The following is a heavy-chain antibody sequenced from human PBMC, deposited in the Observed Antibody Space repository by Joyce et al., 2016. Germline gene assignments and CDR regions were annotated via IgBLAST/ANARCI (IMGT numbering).Heavy chain of an antibody. V-gene: IGHV3-30*03. CDR2: ISYDGSKK. D-gene: IGHD3-22*01. Sequence: QVQLVESGGGLVQHGRYLRLSCAASGFILSSYGMHWVRQAPGKVLEWVAVISYDGSKKYYGDSVKGRFTISRDNSKGTLYLQVDSLRPEDTAIYYCAHISTDSTLDHWGQGTLVTVS. J-gene: IGHJ4*02. CDR3: AHISTDSTLDH. CDR1: GFILSSYG.